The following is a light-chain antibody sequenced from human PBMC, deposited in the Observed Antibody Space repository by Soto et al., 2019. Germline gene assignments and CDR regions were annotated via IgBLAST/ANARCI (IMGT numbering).Light chain of an antibody. J-gene: IGLJ2*01. CDR1: SSDIGGYNY. CDR3: SSSTRRSTVI. CDR2: DGN. Sequence: QSALTQPASVSGSPGQSITISCTGTSSDIGGYNYVSWYQQHPGKAPKLMIYDGNNRPSGVSNRFSGSKSGNTASLTISGLQYEDEADYYCSSSTRRSTVIFGGGTKVTVL. V-gene: IGLV2-14*01.